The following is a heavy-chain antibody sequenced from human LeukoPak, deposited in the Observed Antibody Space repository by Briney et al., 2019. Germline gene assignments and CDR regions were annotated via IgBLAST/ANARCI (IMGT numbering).Heavy chain of an antibody. CDR3: ARDLPSYDYVWGSYRHDAFDI. CDR2: IYSGGST. Sequence: PGGSLRLSCAASGFTVGSNYMSWVRQAPGKGLEGVSVIYSGGSTYYADSVKGRFTISRDNSKNTLYLQMNSLRAEDTAVYYCARDLPSYDYVWGSYRHDAFDIWGQGTMVTVSS. V-gene: IGHV3-53*01. CDR1: GFTVGSNY. D-gene: IGHD3-16*02. J-gene: IGHJ3*02.